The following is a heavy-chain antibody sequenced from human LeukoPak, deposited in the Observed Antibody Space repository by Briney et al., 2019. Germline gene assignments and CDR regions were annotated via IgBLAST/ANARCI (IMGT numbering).Heavy chain of an antibody. J-gene: IGHJ6*02. Sequence: GASVQVSCKASGYTFTSYYMHWVRQAAGQGLEWMGIINPSGGSTRHAQKFQGRVTMTRDTSTSTDYMELSSLRSEDTAVYYCAREKAVAATENYYGMDVWGQGTTVTVSS. CDR3: AREKAVAATENYYGMDV. CDR2: INPSGGST. CDR1: GYTFTSYY. V-gene: IGHV1-46*01. D-gene: IGHD2-15*01.